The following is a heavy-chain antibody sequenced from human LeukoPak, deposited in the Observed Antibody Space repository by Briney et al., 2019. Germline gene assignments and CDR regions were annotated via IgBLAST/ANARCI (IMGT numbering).Heavy chain of an antibody. CDR1: GGSISSSNW. V-gene: IGHV4-4*02. D-gene: IGHD3-3*01. J-gene: IGHJ4*02. CDR3: ARVEWGLRFLEWSSYYFDY. Sequence: PSGTLSLTCAVSGGSISSSNWWSWVRQPPGKGLEWIGEIYHSGSTNYNPSLKSRVTISVDKSKNQFSLKLSSVTAADTAVYYCARVEWGLRFLEWSSYYFDYWGQGTLVTVSS. CDR2: IYHSGST.